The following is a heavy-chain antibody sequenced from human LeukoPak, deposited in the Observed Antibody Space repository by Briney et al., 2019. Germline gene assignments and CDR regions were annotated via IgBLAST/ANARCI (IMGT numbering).Heavy chain of an antibody. Sequence: SETLSLTCTVSGVSISSYYWSWIRQPPGKGLEWIGYIYYSGSTNYNPSLKSRVTISVDTSKNQFSLKLSSVTTADTAVYYCAREGYPSLIDYWGQGTLVTVSS. CDR2: IYYSGST. CDR1: GVSISSYY. CDR3: AREGYPSLIDY. V-gene: IGHV4-59*01. J-gene: IGHJ4*02. D-gene: IGHD6-13*01.